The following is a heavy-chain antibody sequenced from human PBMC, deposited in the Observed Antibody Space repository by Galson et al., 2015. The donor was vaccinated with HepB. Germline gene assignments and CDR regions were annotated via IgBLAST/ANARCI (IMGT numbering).Heavy chain of an antibody. CDR1: GFTFSSYG. V-gene: IGHV3-33*01. CDR3: ARDGAPPSGSSLGTYFDY. J-gene: IGHJ4*02. D-gene: IGHD1-26*01. CDR2: IWYDGSNK. Sequence: SLRLSCAASGFTFSSYGMHWVRQAPGKGLEWVAVIWYDGSNKYYADSVKGRFTISRDNSKNTLYLQMNSLRAEDTAVYYCARDGAPPSGSSLGTYFDYWGQGTLVTVSS.